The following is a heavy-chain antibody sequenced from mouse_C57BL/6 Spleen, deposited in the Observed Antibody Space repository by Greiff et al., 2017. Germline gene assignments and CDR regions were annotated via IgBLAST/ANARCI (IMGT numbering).Heavy chain of an antibody. Sequence: EVQLQQSGPELVKPGDSVKISCKASGYSFTGYFMNWVMQSHGKSLEWIGRINPYNGDTFYIQKFKGKATLTVDKSSSTAHMELRSLTSEDSSVYYCANDYSNRYYFDYWGQGTTLTVSS. V-gene: IGHV1-20*01. J-gene: IGHJ2*01. CDR1: GYSFTGYF. CDR2: INPYNGDT. D-gene: IGHD2-5*01. CDR3: ANDYSNRYYFDY.